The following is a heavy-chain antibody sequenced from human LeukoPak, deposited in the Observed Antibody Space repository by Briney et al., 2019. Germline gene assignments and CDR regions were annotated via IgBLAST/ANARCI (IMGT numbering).Heavy chain of an antibody. V-gene: IGHV1-2*02. D-gene: IGHD3-22*01. J-gene: IGHJ4*02. CDR2: INPNSGGT. CDR3: ARKLYDSSRYGQTYYFDY. CDR1: GYTFTGYY. Sequence: ASVTVSFKASGYTFTGYYMHWVRQAPGQGLEWMGWINPNSGGTNYAQKFQGRVTMTRDTSISTAYMELSRLRSDDTAVYYCARKLYDSSRYGQTYYFDYWGQGTLVTVSS.